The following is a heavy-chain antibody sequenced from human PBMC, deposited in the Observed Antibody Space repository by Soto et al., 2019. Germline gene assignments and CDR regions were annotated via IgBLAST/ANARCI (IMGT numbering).Heavy chain of an antibody. V-gene: IGHV3-30-3*01. CDR3: ARVTPGNNLYYFSGMDV. Sequence: GESLRLSCVASGFTFGTYAIHWVRQAPGKGLQWVALISYEGSNTYYADSVKGRFTVSRDNSKSTLYLQMNSLRPEDTGVYYCARVTPGNNLYYFSGMDVWGQGTSVTVSS. CDR2: ISYEGSNT. CDR1: GFTFGTYA. D-gene: IGHD1-1*01. J-gene: IGHJ6*02.